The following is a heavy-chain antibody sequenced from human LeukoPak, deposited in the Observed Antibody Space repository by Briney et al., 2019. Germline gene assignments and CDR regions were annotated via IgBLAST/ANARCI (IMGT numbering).Heavy chain of an antibody. CDR3: ARGAYNGYIVVPDY. Sequence: SETLSLTCTVSGGSVSSGSYYWSWIRQPPGKGLEWIGYISYSGSTNYNPSLKSRVTISADTSKIQLSLKLSSVIAADTAVYYCARGAYNGYIVVPDYWGQGTLVTVSS. CDR2: ISYSGST. D-gene: IGHD2-21*01. J-gene: IGHJ4*02. CDR1: GGSVSSGSYY. V-gene: IGHV4-61*01.